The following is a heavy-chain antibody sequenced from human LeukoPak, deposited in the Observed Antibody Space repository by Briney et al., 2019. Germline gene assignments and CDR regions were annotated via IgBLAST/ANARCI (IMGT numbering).Heavy chain of an antibody. Sequence: GGSLRLSCAVSGLTFSRYAMSWVRQAPGKGLEWVSAIGESGSGTYYADSVKGRFTISRDNSKDTLSLQMNSLRAEDTAVYYCAKDIAQGYTFGSIEQDYWGQGTLVTVSS. J-gene: IGHJ4*02. V-gene: IGHV3-23*01. CDR1: GLTFSRYA. CDR3: AKDIAQGYTFGSIEQDY. CDR2: IGESGSGT. D-gene: IGHD5-18*01.